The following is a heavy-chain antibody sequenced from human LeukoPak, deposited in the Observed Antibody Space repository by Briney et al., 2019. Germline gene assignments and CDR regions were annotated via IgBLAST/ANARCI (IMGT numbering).Heavy chain of an antibody. D-gene: IGHD3-22*01. J-gene: IGHJ4*02. V-gene: IGHV3-64D*09. CDR3: VKCVSPVGYSSGYYYDH. CDR1: GFTFSSYA. CDR2: VSTSGGST. Sequence: GGSLRLSCSASGFTFSSYAMHWVRQAPGKGLEYVSAVSTSGGSTYYADSVKGRFTISRDNAKNTLYLQMSSLRPEDTAVYYCVKCVSPVGYSSGYYYDHWGQGTLATVSS.